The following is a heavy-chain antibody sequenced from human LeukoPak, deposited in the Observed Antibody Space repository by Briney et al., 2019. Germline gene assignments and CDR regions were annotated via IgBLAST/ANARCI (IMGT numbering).Heavy chain of an antibody. CDR3: ARSPRIIIVRGLISYYYYMDV. CDR2: INWNGVST. J-gene: IGHJ6*03. D-gene: IGHD3-10*01. V-gene: IGHV3-20*04. CDR1: GFTFEDYG. Sequence: GGSLRLSCAASGFTFEDYGITWVRQAPGKGLEWVSGINWNGVSTGYADSVKGRFTISRDNAKNSLYLQMNSLRAEDTVLYYCARSPRIIIVRGLISYYYYMDVWGKGTTVTVSS.